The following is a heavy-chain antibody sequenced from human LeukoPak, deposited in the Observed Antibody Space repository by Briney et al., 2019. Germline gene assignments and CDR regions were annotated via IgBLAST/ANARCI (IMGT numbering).Heavy chain of an antibody. CDR3: TRLGYGDYGDY. J-gene: IGHJ4*02. D-gene: IGHD4-17*01. V-gene: IGHV3-73*01. CDR2: IRSKANSYAT. CDR1: GFTFSGSA. Sequence: GVSLRLSCAASGFTFSGSAMHWVRQASGKGLEWVGRIRSKANSYATAYAASVKGRFTISRDDSKNTAYLQMNSLKTEDTAVYYCTRLGYGDYGDYWGQGTLVTVSS.